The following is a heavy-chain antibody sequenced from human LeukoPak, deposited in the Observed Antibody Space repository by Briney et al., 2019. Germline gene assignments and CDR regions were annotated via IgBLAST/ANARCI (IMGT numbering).Heavy chain of an antibody. CDR1: GGSISSYY. CDR3: AREAIAAKHGDY. Sequence: PSETLSLTCTVSGGSISSYYWSWIRQPPGKGLEWIGYIYYSGSTYYNPSLKSRVTISVDTSKNQFSLKLSSVTAADTAVYYCAREAIAAKHGDYWGQGILVTVSS. D-gene: IGHD6-13*01. V-gene: IGHV4-59*04. CDR2: IYYSGST. J-gene: IGHJ4*02.